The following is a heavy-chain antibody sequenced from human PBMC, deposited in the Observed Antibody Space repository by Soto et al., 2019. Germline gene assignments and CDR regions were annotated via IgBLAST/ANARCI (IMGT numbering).Heavy chain of an antibody. CDR3: ARLALGATTSYFDY. D-gene: IGHD1-26*01. J-gene: IGHJ4*02. V-gene: IGHV4-59*01. Sequence: SETLSLTCTVSGGSISSYYWSWIRQPPGKGLEWIGYIYYSGSTNYNPSLKSRVTISVDTSKNQFSLKLSSVTAADTAVYYCARLALGATTSYFDYWGQGTLVTVSS. CDR1: GGSISSYY. CDR2: IYYSGST.